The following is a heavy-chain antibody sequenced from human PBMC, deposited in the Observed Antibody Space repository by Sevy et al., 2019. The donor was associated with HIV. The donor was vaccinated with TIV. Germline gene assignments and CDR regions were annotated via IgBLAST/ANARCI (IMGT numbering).Heavy chain of an antibody. CDR3: TRVEGAADWGMDV. V-gene: IGHV3-49*04. CDR1: GFTFGDYT. J-gene: IGHJ6*02. D-gene: IGHD1-26*01. CDR2: IRGKPYGGTT. Sequence: GVLRLSCTVSGFTFGDYTLSWVRQAPGKGLEWVAFIRGKPYGGTTEYAASVKGRFTISRDDSKSIAYLQMNSLKTEDTAVYYCTRVEGAADWGMDVWGQGTTVTVSS.